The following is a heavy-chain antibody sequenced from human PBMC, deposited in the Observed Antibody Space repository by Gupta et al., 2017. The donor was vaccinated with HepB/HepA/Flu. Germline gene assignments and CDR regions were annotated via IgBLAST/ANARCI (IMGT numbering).Heavy chain of an antibody. CDR3: ARVFSTYSSSLAMGV. Sequence: QVQLVESGGGVVQPGRSLRLSCAASGSLFAAYGMHWVRQAPGKGLEWVAFISNDGTNEYYRDSVKGRFTISRDNSKNTMYLDMNSLRPEDTALYYCARVFSTYSSSLAMGVWGQGTTVTVSS. J-gene: IGHJ6*02. D-gene: IGHD2-2*01. V-gene: IGHV3-30*03. CDR2: ISNDGTNE. CDR1: GSLFAAYG.